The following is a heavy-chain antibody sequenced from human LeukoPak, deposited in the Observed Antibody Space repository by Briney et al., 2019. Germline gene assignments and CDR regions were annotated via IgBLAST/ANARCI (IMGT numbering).Heavy chain of an antibody. V-gene: IGHV3-30*02. CDR2: IHYDGSNK. CDR1: GFTFSTYG. D-gene: IGHD3-3*01. J-gene: IGHJ6*04. Sequence: GGSLRLSCAASGFTFSTYGMHWVRQAPGKGLEWVAFIHYDGSNKYYADSVKGRFTISGDNSKNTLYLQMNSLRAEDTAVYYCAKDLEITIFGVMDVWGKGTTVTVSS. CDR3: AKDLEITIFGVMDV.